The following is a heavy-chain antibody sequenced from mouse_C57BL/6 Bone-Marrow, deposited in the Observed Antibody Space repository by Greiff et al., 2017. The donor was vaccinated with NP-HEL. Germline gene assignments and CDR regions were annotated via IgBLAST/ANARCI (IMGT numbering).Heavy chain of an antibody. D-gene: IGHD1-1*01. CDR2: IFPGSGST. J-gene: IGHJ3*01. CDR1: GYTFTDYY. CDR3: AREGDYYYGSSPAWFAY. Sequence: QVQLQQSGPELVKPGASVKISCKASGYTFTDYYINWVKQRPGQGLEWIGWIFPGSGSTYYNEKFKGKATLTVDKSSSTAYMLLSSLTSEDSAVYFCAREGDYYYGSSPAWFAYWGQGTLVTVSA. V-gene: IGHV1-75*01.